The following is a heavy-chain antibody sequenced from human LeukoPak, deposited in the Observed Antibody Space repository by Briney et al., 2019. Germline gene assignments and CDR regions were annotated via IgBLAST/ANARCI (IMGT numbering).Heavy chain of an antibody. CDR2: LTASGETT. D-gene: IGHD3-9*01. J-gene: IGHJ4*02. V-gene: IGHV3-23*01. Sequence: GGSLRLSCAASGFTFSSYAMSWVRQAPGKGLEWVSALTASGETTYYADSVKGRFTISRDNSKNTLFLQMNSLSPEDTAVYYCAANGESTDWPWNYWGQGTLITVSS. CDR3: AANGESTDWPWNY. CDR1: GFTFSSYA.